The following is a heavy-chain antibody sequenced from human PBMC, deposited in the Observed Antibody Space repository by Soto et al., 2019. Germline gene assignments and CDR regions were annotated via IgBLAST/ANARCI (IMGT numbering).Heavy chain of an antibody. CDR3: ARDRRGYSYDYYYGMDV. CDR1: GGSISSGGYY. J-gene: IGHJ6*02. CDR2: IYYSGST. D-gene: IGHD5-18*01. V-gene: IGHV4-31*03. Sequence: QVQLQESGPGLVKPSQTLSLTCTVSGGSISSGGYYWSWIRQHPGKGLEWIGYIYYSGSTYYNPSLKIRVTISVDTSKNQFSLKLSSVTAADTAVYYCARDRRGYSYDYYYGMDVWGQGTTVTVSS.